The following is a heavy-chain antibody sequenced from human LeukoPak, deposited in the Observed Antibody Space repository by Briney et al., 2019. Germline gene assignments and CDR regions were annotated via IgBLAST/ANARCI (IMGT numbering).Heavy chain of an antibody. CDR1: GGSVSSNDYY. V-gene: IGHV4-39*07. CDR3: ARVRDSGYNIYNWFDP. CDR2: IYYTGST. Sequence: SETLSLTCTVSGGSVSSNDYYWGWIRQPPGKGLGWIGSIYYTGSTYYTPSLKSGVTISIDTSKNLFSLKLSSVTAADTAVYYCARVRDSGYNIYNWFDPWGQGTLVTVSS. J-gene: IGHJ5*02. D-gene: IGHD5-24*01.